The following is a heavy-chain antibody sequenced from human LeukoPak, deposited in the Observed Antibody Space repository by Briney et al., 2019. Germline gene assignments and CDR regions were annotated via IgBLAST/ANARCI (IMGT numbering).Heavy chain of an antibody. Sequence: GGSLRLSCAASGFTFSSHWMHWVRQAPGKGLVWVSRVEGDGTFTNYADSVYGRFTISRDNAKNTLYLHMHSLRAEDTAVYYCVRDGDDFNFDYWGQGNLVTVSS. D-gene: IGHD5-24*01. CDR2: VEGDGTFT. J-gene: IGHJ4*02. CDR1: GFTFSSHW. CDR3: VRDGDDFNFDY. V-gene: IGHV3-74*01.